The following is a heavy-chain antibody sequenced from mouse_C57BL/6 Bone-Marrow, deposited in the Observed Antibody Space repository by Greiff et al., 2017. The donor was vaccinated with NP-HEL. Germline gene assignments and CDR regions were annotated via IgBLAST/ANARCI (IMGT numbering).Heavy chain of an antibody. CDR1: GYTFTGYW. V-gene: IGHV1-9*01. CDR3: TSNSYGSSLFAY. Sequence: QVQLQQSGAELMKPGASVKLSCKATGYTFTGYWIEWVKQRPGHGLEWIGEILPGSGSTNYNAKFQGKATFTADTSSNPAFMQLSSLTTEDSAISYYTSNSYGSSLFAYWGQGTLVTGSA. CDR2: ILPGSGST. D-gene: IGHD1-1*01. J-gene: IGHJ3*01.